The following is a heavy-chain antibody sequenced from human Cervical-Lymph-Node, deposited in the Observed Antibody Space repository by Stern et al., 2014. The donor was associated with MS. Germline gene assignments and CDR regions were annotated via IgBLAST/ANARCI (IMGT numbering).Heavy chain of an antibody. D-gene: IGHD5-12*01. Sequence: QVQLVESGPEVRKPGSSVKVSCKASEGTFSTNSISWVRQAPGQGLEWMGRIFPIFATVDYAQNFKGRVTITADDSTGTAYMELTSLRSEDTAVYYCARHGSGYEWASDYWGQGTLVTVSS. J-gene: IGHJ4*02. CDR2: IFPIFATV. V-gene: IGHV1-69*01. CDR3: ARHGSGYEWASDY. CDR1: EGTFSTNS.